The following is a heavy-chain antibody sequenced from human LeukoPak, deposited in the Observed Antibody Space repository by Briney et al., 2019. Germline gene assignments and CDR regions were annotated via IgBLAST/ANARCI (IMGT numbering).Heavy chain of an antibody. V-gene: IGHV3-7*01. Sequence: GGSLRLSCAVSGLTFSSSWMDWVRQAPGKGLEWVASINPDGNKKYSADSVKGRFTISRDYAENSLYLQMNSLRVEDTAFYYCARDLAYSRLDYWGQGMLVTVSP. CDR2: INPDGNKK. CDR1: GLTFSSSW. D-gene: IGHD5-18*01. J-gene: IGHJ4*02. CDR3: ARDLAYSRLDY.